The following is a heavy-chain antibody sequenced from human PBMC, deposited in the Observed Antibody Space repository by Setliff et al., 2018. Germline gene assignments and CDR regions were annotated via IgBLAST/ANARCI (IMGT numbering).Heavy chain of an antibody. V-gene: IGHV1-18*01. CDR3: ARDAWGYDRFYYYYYMDV. CDR1: GYTFTTYG. D-gene: IGHD5-12*01. J-gene: IGHJ6*03. CDR2: ISGYNGNT. Sequence: ASVKVSCKASGYTFTTYGVAWVRQAPGQGLEWLGWISGYNGNTNYAQRFQGRVTTTIDTSTNTAYMELRSLRSDDTAVYYCARDAWGYDRFYYYYYMDVWGKGTTVTVSS.